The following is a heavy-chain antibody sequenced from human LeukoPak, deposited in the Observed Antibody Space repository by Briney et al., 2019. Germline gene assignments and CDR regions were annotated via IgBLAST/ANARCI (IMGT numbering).Heavy chain of an antibody. Sequence: ASVKVSCKASGYTFTSYYMHWVRQAPGQGLEWMGIINPSGGSTSYAQKFQGRVTMTRDTSTSTVYMELGSLRSEDTAVYYCARGGVRIAAAGTPSDYWGQGTLVTVSS. CDR3: ARGGVRIAAAGTPSDY. CDR2: INPSGGST. J-gene: IGHJ4*02. V-gene: IGHV1-46*01. CDR1: GYTFTSYY. D-gene: IGHD6-13*01.